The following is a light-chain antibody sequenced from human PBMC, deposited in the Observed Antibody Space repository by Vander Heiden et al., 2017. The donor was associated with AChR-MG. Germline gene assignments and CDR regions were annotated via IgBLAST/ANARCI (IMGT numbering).Light chain of an antibody. Sequence: DIQMTQSPPSLSASVGDSVTITCQASQDIGYYLNWYQQKPGKAPKLLIYDASNLEPGVPSRFSGSGYGTDFVLTITGRQPEDVAPYFCQQYEHVPPVTFGGRTKVQI. V-gene: IGKV1-33*01. CDR1: QDIGYY. CDR2: DAS. J-gene: IGKJ4*01. CDR3: QQYEHVPPVT.